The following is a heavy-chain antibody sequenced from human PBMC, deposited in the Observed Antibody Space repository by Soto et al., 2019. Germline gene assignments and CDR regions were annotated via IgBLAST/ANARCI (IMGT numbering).Heavy chain of an antibody. J-gene: IGHJ5*02. CDR3: ARLIAAAGTGDWFDP. CDR2: IYHSGST. Sequence: SETLSLTCAVSGGSISSSNWWSWVRQPPGKGLEWIGEIYHSGSTNYNPSLKSRVTISVDKSKNQFSLKLSSVTAADTAVYYCARLIAAAGTGDWFDPWGQGTLVTVSS. V-gene: IGHV4-4*02. CDR1: GGSISSSNW. D-gene: IGHD6-13*01.